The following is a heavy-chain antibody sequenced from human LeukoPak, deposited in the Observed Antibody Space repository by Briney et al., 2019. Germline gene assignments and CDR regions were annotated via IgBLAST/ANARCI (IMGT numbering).Heavy chain of an antibody. CDR1: GFTFSSSC. Sequence: GGSLRLSCAASGFTFSSSCMHWVRQAPGKWLEWVAVISYDGSNKYYAYSVKGRFTISRDNSKNTLYLQMNSLRAENTAVYYCAKQGWQYQLLYFDYWGQGTLVTVSS. V-gene: IGHV3-30*18. D-gene: IGHD2-2*01. CDR2: ISYDGSNK. J-gene: IGHJ4*02. CDR3: AKQGWQYQLLYFDY.